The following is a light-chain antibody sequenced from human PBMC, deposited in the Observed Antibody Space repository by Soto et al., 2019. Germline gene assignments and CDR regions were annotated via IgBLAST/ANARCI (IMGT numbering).Light chain of an antibody. CDR3: QQYSTYSLS. CDR2: DAS. V-gene: IGKV1-5*01. CDR1: QSISSW. Sequence: DIQMTQSPSSVSASVGDRVTITCRASQSISSWLAWYQQKPGKAPYLLIYDASNLETGVPSRFSGSGSGTEFTLTISSLQPDDFATYYCQQYSTYSLSFGGGTKVDIK. J-gene: IGKJ4*01.